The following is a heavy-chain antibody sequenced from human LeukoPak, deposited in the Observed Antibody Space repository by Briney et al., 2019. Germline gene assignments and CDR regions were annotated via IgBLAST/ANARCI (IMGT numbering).Heavy chain of an antibody. D-gene: IGHD2-15*01. CDR1: GFTYSNAW. V-gene: IGHV3-15*01. CDR3: TTGGVVVVVAATMADY. CDR2: IKSKTDGGTT. J-gene: IGHJ4*02. Sequence: PGGSLRLSCAASGFTYSNAWMSWVREAPGKGVEWVGRIKSKTDGGTTDYAAPVKGRCTVSRDDSKTTLYLQMNNLKTEDTAVYYCTTGGVVVVVAATMADYWGQGTLVTVSS.